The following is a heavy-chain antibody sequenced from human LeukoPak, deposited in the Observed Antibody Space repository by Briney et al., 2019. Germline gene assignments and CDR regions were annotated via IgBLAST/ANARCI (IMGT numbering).Heavy chain of an antibody. D-gene: IGHD4-11*01. J-gene: IGHJ4*02. CDR3: ARGLDHSKTGY. CDR2: ISHGEGT. V-gene: IGHV4-34*01. CDR1: SESFSGGY. Sequence: PSETLSLTCAVYSESFSGGYWSWIRQPPGKGLDGIGEISHGEGTNYNPSLKSRVTISVDTSKNQFSLKLTSVTAADTAVYYCARGLDHSKTGYWGQGTLVTVSS.